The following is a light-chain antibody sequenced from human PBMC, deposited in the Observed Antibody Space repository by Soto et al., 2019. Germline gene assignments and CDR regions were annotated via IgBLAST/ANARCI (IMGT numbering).Light chain of an antibody. CDR1: SSNIGSNT. Sequence: QSVLTQPPSAPGTPGQRVTISASGSSSNIGSNTVSWYQQLPGTAPKLLIYDNDERPSGVPDRFSGSKSGTSASLAISGLQSEDEGEYYCATWDDSRNGYVFGPGTKVTVL. J-gene: IGLJ1*01. V-gene: IGLV1-44*01. CDR2: DND. CDR3: ATWDDSRNGYV.